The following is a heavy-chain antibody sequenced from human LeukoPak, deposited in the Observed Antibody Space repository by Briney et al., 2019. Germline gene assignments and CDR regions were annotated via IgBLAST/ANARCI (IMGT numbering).Heavy chain of an antibody. V-gene: IGHV3-21*01. J-gene: IGHJ5*02. Sequence: GGSLRLSCAASGFTFSSYSMNWVRQAPGKGLEWVSSISSSSSYIYYADSVKGRLTISRDNAKSSLYLQINSLRAEDTAVYYCARDPTYYYGSGRSRLTNWFDPWGQGTPVTVSS. CDR3: ARDPTYYYGSGRSRLTNWFDP. D-gene: IGHD3-10*01. CDR2: ISSSSSYI. CDR1: GFTFSSYS.